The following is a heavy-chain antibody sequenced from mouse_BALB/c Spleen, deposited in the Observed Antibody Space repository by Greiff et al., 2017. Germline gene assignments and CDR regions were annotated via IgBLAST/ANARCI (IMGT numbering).Heavy chain of an antibody. V-gene: IGHV3-6*02. CDR1: GYSITSGYY. CDR3: ARGDYLPFDY. Sequence: LMESGPGLVKPSQSLSLTCSVTGYSITSGYYWNWIRQFPGNKLEWMGYISYDGSNNYNPSLKNRISITRDTSKNQFFLKLNSVTTEDTATYYCARGDYLPFDYWGQGTTLTVSS. D-gene: IGHD2-4*01. J-gene: IGHJ2*01. CDR2: ISYDGSN.